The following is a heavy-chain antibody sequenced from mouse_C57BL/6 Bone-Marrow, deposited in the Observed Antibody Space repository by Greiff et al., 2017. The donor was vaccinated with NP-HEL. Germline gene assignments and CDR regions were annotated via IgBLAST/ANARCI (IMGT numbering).Heavy chain of an antibody. CDR3: ARYYYGPWYFVY. CDR2: IHPNSGST. J-gene: IGHJ2*01. CDR1: GYTFTSYW. D-gene: IGHD1-1*01. Sequence: VQLQQPGAELVKPGASVKLSCKASGYTFTSYWMHWVKQRPGQGLEWIGMIHPNSGSTNYNEKFKSKATLTVDKSSSTAYMQLSSLTSEDSAVYYCARYYYGPWYFVYWGQGTTLTVSS. V-gene: IGHV1-64*01.